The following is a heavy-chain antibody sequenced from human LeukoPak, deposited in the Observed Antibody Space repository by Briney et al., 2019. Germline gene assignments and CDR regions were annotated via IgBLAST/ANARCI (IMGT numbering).Heavy chain of an antibody. CDR1: GFTFSSYW. CDR2: INSDGTRT. J-gene: IGHJ1*01. Sequence: GGSLRLSCAASGFTFSSYWMHWVRQAPGKGLVWVSRINSDGTRTNYADSVKGRFTISRDNAKNTLYLQMSSLRAEETAVYYCGRGLPGHTASVGYWGQGTLVTVSS. CDR3: GRGLPGHTASVGY. V-gene: IGHV3-74*01. D-gene: IGHD4-23*01.